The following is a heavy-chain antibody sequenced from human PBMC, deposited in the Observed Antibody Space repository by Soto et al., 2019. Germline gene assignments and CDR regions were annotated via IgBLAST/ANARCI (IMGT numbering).Heavy chain of an antibody. J-gene: IGHJ6*02. CDR1: GFTFSSYA. D-gene: IGHD5-12*01. Sequence: QVQLVESGGGVVQPGRSLRLSCAASGFTFSSYAMHWVRQAPGKGLEWVAVISYDGSNKYYADSVKGRFTISRDNSKNTLYLQMNSLRAEDTAVYYCARDPSLYSGYDYFDYYYGMDVWGQGTTVTVSS. CDR2: ISYDGSNK. V-gene: IGHV3-30-3*01. CDR3: ARDPSLYSGYDYFDYYYGMDV.